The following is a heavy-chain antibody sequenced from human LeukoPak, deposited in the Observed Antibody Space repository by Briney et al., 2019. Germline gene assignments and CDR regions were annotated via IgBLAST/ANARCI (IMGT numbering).Heavy chain of an antibody. D-gene: IGHD1-26*01. J-gene: IGHJ5*02. Sequence: ASVKVSCKASGYTFTSYYMHWVRQAPGQGLEWMGIINPSGGSTSYAQKFQGRVTMTRDTSTSTVYMELSSLRSEDTAIYYCARDNSVGDNAWWFDPWGQGTLVTVSS. CDR2: INPSGGST. CDR3: ARDNSVGDNAWWFDP. V-gene: IGHV1-46*01. CDR1: GYTFTSYY.